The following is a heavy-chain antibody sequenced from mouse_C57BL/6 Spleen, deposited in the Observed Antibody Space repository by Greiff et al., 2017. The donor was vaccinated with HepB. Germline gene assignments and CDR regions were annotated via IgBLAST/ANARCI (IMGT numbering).Heavy chain of an antibody. J-gene: IGHJ2*01. CDR1: GYAFTNYL. V-gene: IGHV1-54*01. D-gene: IGHD1-1*01. CDR3: ARSITTVVYFDY. Sequence: VQLQQSGAELVRPGTSVKVSCKASGYAFTNYLIEWVKQRPGQGLEWIGVINPGSGGTNYNEKFKGKAKLTADKSSSTAYMQLSSLTTEDSAVYFCARSITTVVYFDYWGQGTTLTVSS. CDR2: INPGSGGT.